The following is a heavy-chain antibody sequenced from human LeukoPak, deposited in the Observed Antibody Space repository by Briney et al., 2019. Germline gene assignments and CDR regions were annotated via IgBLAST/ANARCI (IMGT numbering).Heavy chain of an antibody. CDR1: GGTFISYA. V-gene: IGHV1-69*01. CDR2: IIPIFGTT. D-gene: IGHD1-26*01. J-gene: IGHJ5*02. Sequence: SVKVSCKASGGTFISYAISWVRQAPRQGLEWMGEIIPIFGTTSYTNKFHGRVTIIAVESTSTDYMDLHSLSSEAPAVYYPARSPDLGEYSGSYGRFDPWGQGTLVTVSS. CDR3: ARSPDLGEYSGSYGRFDP.